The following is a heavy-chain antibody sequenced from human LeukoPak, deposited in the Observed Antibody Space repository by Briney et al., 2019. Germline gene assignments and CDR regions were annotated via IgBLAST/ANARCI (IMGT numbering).Heavy chain of an antibody. CDR3: AREASVETHSGYYYDY. CDR2: IYSSGST. D-gene: IGHD4-23*01. Sequence: PSETLSLTCTVSGDSISGYYWGWIRQPAGKGLEWIGRIYSSGSTDFNPSLKSRVTMSVGTSKSQFSLTLNSVTAADTAVYFCAREASVETHSGYYYDYWGPGALVTVSS. CDR1: GDSISGYY. V-gene: IGHV4-4*07. J-gene: IGHJ4*02.